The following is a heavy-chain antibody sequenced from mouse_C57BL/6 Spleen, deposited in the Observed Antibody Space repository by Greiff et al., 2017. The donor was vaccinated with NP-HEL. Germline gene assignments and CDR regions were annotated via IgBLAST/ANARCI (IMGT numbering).Heavy chain of an antibody. CDR1: GYTFTSYW. CDR2: IDPSDSET. CDR3: ARFSSSGCLMDY. V-gene: IGHV1-52*01. D-gene: IGHD3-2*02. Sequence: QVQLKQSGAELVRPGSSVKLSCKASGYTFTSYWMHWVKQRPIQGLEWIGNIDPSDSETHYNPKFKDKATLTVDKSSSTSYMQLSSLTSEDSAVYYCARFSSSGCLMDYWGQGTSVTVSS. J-gene: IGHJ4*01.